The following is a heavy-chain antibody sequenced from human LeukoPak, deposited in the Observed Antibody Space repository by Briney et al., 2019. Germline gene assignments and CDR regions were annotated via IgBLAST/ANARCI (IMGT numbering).Heavy chain of an antibody. Sequence: PGGSLRLSCAASGFTFSSYSMNWVRQAPGKGLEWVSSISSSSSYIYYADSVKGRFIISRDNAKNSLYLQMNSLRAEDTAVYYCARESRLVRPYYYYGMDVWGQGTTVTVSS. V-gene: IGHV3-21*01. CDR3: ARESRLVRPYYYYGMDV. J-gene: IGHJ6*02. CDR2: ISSSSSYI. D-gene: IGHD6-6*01. CDR1: GFTFSSYS.